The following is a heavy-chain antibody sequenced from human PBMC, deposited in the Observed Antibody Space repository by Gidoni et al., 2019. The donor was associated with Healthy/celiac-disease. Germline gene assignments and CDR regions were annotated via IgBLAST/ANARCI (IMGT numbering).Heavy chain of an antibody. D-gene: IGHD2-2*01. V-gene: IGHV3-30*18. CDR1: GFPFSSYG. CDR3: AKSSTIDDAFDI. J-gene: IGHJ3*02. Sequence: QVQLVESGGGVVQPGRSLRLSCAAPGFPFSSYGMHWVRQAPGKGLEWVAVISYDGSNKYYADSVKGRFTISRDNSKNTLYLQMNSLRAEDTAVYYCAKSSTIDDAFDIWGQGTMVTVSS. CDR2: ISYDGSNK.